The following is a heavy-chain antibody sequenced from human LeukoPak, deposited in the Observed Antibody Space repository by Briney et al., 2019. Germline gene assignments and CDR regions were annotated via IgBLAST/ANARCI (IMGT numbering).Heavy chain of an antibody. J-gene: IGHJ4*02. CDR1: GYTFTGYY. D-gene: IGHD2-15*01. CDR2: INPNSGGT. V-gene: IGHV1-2*02. CDR3: ARHSGSGPPAFDY. Sequence: ASVKVSCKASGYTFTGYYMHWVRQAPGQGLEWMGWINPNSGGTNYAQKFQGRVTMTRDTSISTAYMELSRLRSDDTAVYYCARHSGSGPPAFDYWGQGTLVTVSS.